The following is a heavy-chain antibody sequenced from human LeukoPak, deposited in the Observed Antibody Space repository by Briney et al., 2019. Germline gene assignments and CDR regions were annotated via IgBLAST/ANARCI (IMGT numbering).Heavy chain of an antibody. Sequence: GASVKVSCKASGYTFSSSYMHWVRQAPGQGLEWMGGINPSGDTTSYAQKFQDRVTMTRDTSTSTVYMELSSLRSEDTAVYYCARETRSLVIGAAAGPWNYWGQGTLVTVSS. CDR2: INPSGDTT. J-gene: IGHJ4*02. CDR1: GYTFSSSY. CDR3: ARETRSLVIGAAAGPWNY. V-gene: IGHV1-46*01. D-gene: IGHD6-13*01.